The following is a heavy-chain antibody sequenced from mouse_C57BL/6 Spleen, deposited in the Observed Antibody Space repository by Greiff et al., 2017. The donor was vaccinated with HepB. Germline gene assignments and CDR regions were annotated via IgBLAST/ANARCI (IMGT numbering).Heavy chain of an antibody. J-gene: IGHJ3*01. CDR2: ISYDGSN. Sequence: EVKLQESGPGLVKPSQSLSLTCSVTGYSITSGYYWNWIRQFPGNKLEWMGYISYDGSNNYNPSLKNRISITRDTSKNQFFLKLNSVTTEDTATYYCARSPGSRFAYWGQGTLVTVSA. CDR3: ARSPGSRFAY. V-gene: IGHV3-6*01. D-gene: IGHD1-1*01. CDR1: GYSITSGYY.